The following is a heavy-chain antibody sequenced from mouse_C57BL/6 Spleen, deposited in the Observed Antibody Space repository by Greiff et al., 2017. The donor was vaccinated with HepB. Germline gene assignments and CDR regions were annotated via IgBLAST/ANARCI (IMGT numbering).Heavy chain of an antibody. CDR1: GFTFSSYG. V-gene: IGHV5-6*01. Sequence: EVKLMESGGDLVKPGGSLKLSCAASGFTFSSYGMSWVRQTPDKRLEWVATISSGGSYTYYPDSVKGRFTISRDNAKNTLYLQMSSLKSEDTAMYYCARHYYYGSSYVRGDCFDYWGQGTTLTVSS. CDR3: ARHYYYGSSYVRGDCFDY. CDR2: ISSGGSYT. D-gene: IGHD1-1*01. J-gene: IGHJ2*01.